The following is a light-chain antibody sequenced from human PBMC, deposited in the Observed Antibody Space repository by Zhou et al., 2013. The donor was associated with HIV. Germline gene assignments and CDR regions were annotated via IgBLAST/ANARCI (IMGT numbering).Light chain of an antibody. J-gene: IGKJ4*01. Sequence: DIQMTQSPSSLSASVGDRVTITCRASQSISSFLNWYQQKPGKAPKLLIYAASSLQSGVPSRFSGSGSGTDFTLTISSLQPEDSATYHCQQSYSTPLTFGGGTMVEIK. CDR2: AAS. CDR1: QSISSF. CDR3: QQSYSTPLT. V-gene: IGKV1-39*01.